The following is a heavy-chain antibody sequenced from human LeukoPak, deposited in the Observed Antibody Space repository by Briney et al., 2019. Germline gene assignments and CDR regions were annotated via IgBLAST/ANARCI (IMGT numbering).Heavy chain of an antibody. J-gene: IGHJ4*02. D-gene: IGHD6-19*01. CDR2: INPSGGST. CDR3: ARDLPPPGIAVAGTDFDY. CDR1: GYTFSRHY. Sequence: ASVKVSCKASGYTFSRHYMHWVRQAPGQGLEWMGIINPSGGSTSYAQKFQGRVTMTRDMSTSTVYMELSSLRSEDTAVYYCARDLPPPGIAVAGTDFDYWGQGTLVTVSS. V-gene: IGHV1-46*01.